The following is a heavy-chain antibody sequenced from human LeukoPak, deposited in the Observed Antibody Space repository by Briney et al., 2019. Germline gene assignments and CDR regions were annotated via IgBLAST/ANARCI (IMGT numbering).Heavy chain of an antibody. V-gene: IGHV3-23*01. Sequence: GGSLRLSCAASGFTFSNYGMNWVRQAPGKGLEWVSGITGRGESTYYADSVKGRFTISRDNSKNTLYLQMNSLRAEDTAVYYCAREGTVAGFYYYMDVWGKGTTVTVSS. J-gene: IGHJ6*03. CDR2: ITGRGEST. CDR3: AREGTVAGFYYYMDV. D-gene: IGHD6-19*01. CDR1: GFTFSNYG.